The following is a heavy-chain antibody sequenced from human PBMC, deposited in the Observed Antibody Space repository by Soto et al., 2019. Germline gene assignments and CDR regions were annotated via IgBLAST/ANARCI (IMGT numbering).Heavy chain of an antibody. D-gene: IGHD1-26*01. Sequence: EVQLLESGGGLVQPGGSLRLSCAASGFTFSSYAMRWVRQAPVKGLEWVSAISGSGGSTYYADSVKGRFTISRDNSKNTMYLQMNSRRAEDTAVYYCARRGSGRDYDYGGQGTLVTVSS. V-gene: IGHV3-23*01. CDR3: ARRGSGRDYDY. CDR1: GFTFSSYA. CDR2: ISGSGGST. J-gene: IGHJ4*02.